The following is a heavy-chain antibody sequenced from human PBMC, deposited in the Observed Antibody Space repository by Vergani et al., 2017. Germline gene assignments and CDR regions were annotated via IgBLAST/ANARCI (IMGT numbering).Heavy chain of an antibody. J-gene: IGHJ6*02. CDR1: GFTFSSYG. CDR3: AKAYGDYYYYGMDV. D-gene: IGHD4-17*01. Sequence: QVQLVESGGGVVQPGRSLRLSCAASGFTFSSYGMHWVRQAPGKGLEWVAVISYDGSNKYYADSVKGRFTISRDNSKNTLHLQMNSLRAEDTAVYYCAKAYGDYYYYGMDVWGQGTTVTVSS. CDR2: ISYDGSNK. V-gene: IGHV3-30*18.